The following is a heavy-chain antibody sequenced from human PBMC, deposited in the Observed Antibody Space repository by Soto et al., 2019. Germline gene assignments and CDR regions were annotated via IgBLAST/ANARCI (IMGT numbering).Heavy chain of an antibody. J-gene: IGHJ4*02. CDR1: GFTFSSYS. CDR2: ISSSSSYI. CDR3: AREGIAAALDY. D-gene: IGHD6-13*01. V-gene: IGHV3-21*01. Sequence: EVQLVESGGGLVKPGGSLRLSCAASGFTFSSYSMNWVRQAPGKGLEWVSSISSSSSYIYYADSVKGRFTISRDNATNSLYLQVNSLRAEDTAVDYCAREGIAAALDYWGQGTLVTVSS.